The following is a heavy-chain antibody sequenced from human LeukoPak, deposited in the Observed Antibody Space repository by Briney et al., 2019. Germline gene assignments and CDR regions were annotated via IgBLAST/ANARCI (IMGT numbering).Heavy chain of an antibody. D-gene: IGHD5-18*01. Sequence: GGFLRLSCAASGFTFSSYEMNWVRQAPGKGLEGVSYISSSGSTIYYADSVTGRFTISRDNAKNSLCLQMNSLRAEDTAVYYCARDRDSYGYPDAFDIWGQGTMVTVSS. V-gene: IGHV3-48*03. CDR2: ISSSGSTI. J-gene: IGHJ3*02. CDR3: ARDRDSYGYPDAFDI. CDR1: GFTFSSYE.